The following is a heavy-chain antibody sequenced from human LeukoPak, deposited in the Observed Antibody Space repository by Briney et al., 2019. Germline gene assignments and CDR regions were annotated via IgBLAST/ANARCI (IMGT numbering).Heavy chain of an antibody. D-gene: IGHD4-11*01. CDR1: GLTFSNYG. J-gene: IGHJ4*02. Sequence: PGGSLRLSCVASGLTFSNYGISWVRQAPGKGLEWVSAISSTGGTTYYADSVKGHFTISRDNSKNTVYLQMNSLRVEDTAFYFCAKRNYGYQDYWGQGTLVTVSS. CDR3: AKRNYGYQDY. CDR2: ISSTGGTT. V-gene: IGHV3-23*01.